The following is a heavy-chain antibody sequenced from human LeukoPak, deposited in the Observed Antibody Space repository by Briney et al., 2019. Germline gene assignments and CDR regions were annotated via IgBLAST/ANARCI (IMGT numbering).Heavy chain of an antibody. J-gene: IGHJ5*02. Sequence: ASVKVSCKASGYTFTGYYMHWVRQAPGQGLEWMGIINPSGGSTSYAQKFQGRVTMTRDMSTSTVYMGLSSLRSEDTAVYYCAREVRWLQLMEPHNWFDPWGQGTLVTVSS. CDR3: AREVRWLQLMEPHNWFDP. D-gene: IGHD5-24*01. V-gene: IGHV1-46*01. CDR1: GYTFTGYY. CDR2: INPSGGST.